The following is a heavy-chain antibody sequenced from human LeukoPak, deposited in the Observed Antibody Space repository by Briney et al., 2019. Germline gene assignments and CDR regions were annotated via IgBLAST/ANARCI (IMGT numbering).Heavy chain of an antibody. V-gene: IGHV1-46*01. D-gene: IGHD5-24*01. CDR3: ARRDVDMATITY. J-gene: IGHJ1*01. CDR1: GYTFTGYY. CDR2: INPNGGST. Sequence: ASVKVSCKASGYTFTGYYMHWVRQAPGQGLEWMGIINPNGGSTTYGQKFQGRVTMTRDTSTSTVYMELSSLRSEDTAVYYCARRDVDMATITYWGQGTLVTVSS.